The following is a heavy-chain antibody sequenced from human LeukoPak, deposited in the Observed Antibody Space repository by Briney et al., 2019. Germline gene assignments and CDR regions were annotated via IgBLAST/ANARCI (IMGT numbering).Heavy chain of an antibody. D-gene: IGHD4-17*01. Sequence: ASVKVSCKASGYSFTHHNVHWVRQAPGQALEWMGWIKPNNGDTKFSQKFQDRVTFTSDTSIDTAYMEMSGLTSDDTAIYYCARVLSAVTSTFDYWGQGTLVTVSS. J-gene: IGHJ4*02. CDR2: IKPNNGDT. CDR3: ARVLSAVTSTFDY. V-gene: IGHV1-2*02. CDR1: GYSFTHHN.